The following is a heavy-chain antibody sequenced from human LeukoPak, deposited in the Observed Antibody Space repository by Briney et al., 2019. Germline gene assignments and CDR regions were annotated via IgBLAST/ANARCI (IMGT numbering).Heavy chain of an antibody. D-gene: IGHD4-17*01. Sequence: GGSLRFSCAASGFTFSSYWMSWVRQAPGKGLEWVANIKQDGSEKYYVDSVKGRFTISRDNAKNSLYLQMNSLRPEDTAVYYCARDPATTVTTYAYWGQGTLVTVSS. J-gene: IGHJ4*02. V-gene: IGHV3-7*01. CDR3: ARDPATTVTTYAY. CDR1: GFTFSSYW. CDR2: IKQDGSEK.